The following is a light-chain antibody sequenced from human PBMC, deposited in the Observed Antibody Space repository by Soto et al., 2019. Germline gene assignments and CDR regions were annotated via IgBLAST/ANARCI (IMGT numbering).Light chain of an antibody. CDR1: SGHSTYI. J-gene: IGLJ3*02. CDR2: LDRSGSY. V-gene: IGLV4-60*02. Sequence: QSVLTQSSSASASLGSSVKLTCILSSGHSTYIIAWHQQQPGKAPRFLMTLDRSGSYNRGSGVPDRFSGSSPVADRYLTISHLQFEDEGDYYCGTLYSNTHKVFGGGTKLTVL. CDR3: GTLYSNTHKV.